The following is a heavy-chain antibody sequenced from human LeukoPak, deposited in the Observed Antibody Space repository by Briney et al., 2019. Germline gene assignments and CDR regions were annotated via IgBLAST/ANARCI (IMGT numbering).Heavy chain of an antibody. D-gene: IGHD3-9*01. CDR3: ARMPDPYYDILTGYDY. Sequence: GGSLRLSCAASGFTVSSNYMGWVRQAPGKGLEWVSVIYSGGSTYYADSVKGRFTISRDNSKNTLYLQMNSLRAEDTAVYYCARMPDPYYDILTGYDYWGQGTLVTVSS. J-gene: IGHJ4*02. CDR2: IYSGGST. CDR1: GFTVSSNY. V-gene: IGHV3-53*01.